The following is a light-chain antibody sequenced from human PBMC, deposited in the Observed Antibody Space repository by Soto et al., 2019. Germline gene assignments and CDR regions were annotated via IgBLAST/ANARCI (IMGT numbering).Light chain of an antibody. Sequence: DIQMTQSPSTLSASVGDRVTITCRASQTISFSLAWYQQKPGKAPKLLIYDASTLQSGVPSRFSGSESGTEFILTISGLQPDDFATYYCQQLYSHPLTFGGGTKVDIK. CDR2: DAS. J-gene: IGKJ4*01. V-gene: IGKV1-5*01. CDR1: QTISFS. CDR3: QQLYSHPLT.